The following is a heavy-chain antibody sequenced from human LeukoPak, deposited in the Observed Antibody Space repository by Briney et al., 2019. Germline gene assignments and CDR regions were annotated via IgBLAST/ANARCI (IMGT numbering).Heavy chain of an antibody. CDR1: GGSISSGDYY. Sequence: PSETLSLTCTVSGGSISSGDYYWSWIRQPPGKGLEWIGYIYYSGSTYYNPSLKSRVTISVDTSKNQFSLKLSSVTAADTAVYYCARVAYDYDSSGYSPVDYWGQGTLVTVSS. V-gene: IGHV4-30-4*08. J-gene: IGHJ4*02. CDR3: ARVAYDYDSSGYSPVDY. CDR2: IYYSGST. D-gene: IGHD3-22*01.